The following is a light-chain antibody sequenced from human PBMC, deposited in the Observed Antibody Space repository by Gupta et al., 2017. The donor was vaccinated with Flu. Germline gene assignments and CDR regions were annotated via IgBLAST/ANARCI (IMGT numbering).Light chain of an antibody. J-gene: IGKJ1*01. CDR2: GAS. CDR3: QQYNSWPSWT. V-gene: IGKV3-15*01. CDR1: QSVSSN. Sequence: EIVMTQAPATLSVSPGERATLSCRASQSVSSNLAWYQQKPGQAPRLLIYGASTRATGIPARFSGSGSGTEFTLTIRSLQSEDFAVYYCQQYNSWPSWTFGQGTKVEIK.